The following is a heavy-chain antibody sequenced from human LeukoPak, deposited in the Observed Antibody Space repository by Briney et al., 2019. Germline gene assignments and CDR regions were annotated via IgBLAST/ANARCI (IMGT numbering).Heavy chain of an antibody. V-gene: IGHV4-34*01. J-gene: IGHJ4*02. CDR3: AGYSSSWYYFDY. D-gene: IGHD6-13*01. CDR1: GGSFSGYY. CDR2: INHSGST. Sequence: SETLSLTCAVYGGSFSGYYWSWIRQPPGKGLEWIGEINHSGSTNYNPSLKSRVTISVDTPKNQFSLKLSSVTAADTAVYYCAGYSSSWYYFDYWGQGTLVTVSS.